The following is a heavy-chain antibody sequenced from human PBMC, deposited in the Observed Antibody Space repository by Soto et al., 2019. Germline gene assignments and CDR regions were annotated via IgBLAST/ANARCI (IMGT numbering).Heavy chain of an antibody. V-gene: IGHV1-69*17. CDR1: GGTFSRFS. CDR2: VIPIFDII. D-gene: IGHD4-17*01. CDR3: ARDGGTTVITKFDY. Sequence: QVQLVQSEADVKKPGSSVKVSCKSSGGTFSRFSINWVRQAPGRGLEWMGGVIPIFDIINYAEKFQGRVTITADKSTNTAYMELSSLTSEDTAVYYCARDGGTTVITKFDYWGPGTLVIVSS. J-gene: IGHJ4*02.